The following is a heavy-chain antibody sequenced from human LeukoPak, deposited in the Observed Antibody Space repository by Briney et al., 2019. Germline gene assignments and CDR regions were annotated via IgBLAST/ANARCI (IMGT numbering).Heavy chain of an antibody. J-gene: IGHJ6*03. CDR1: GFTFDDYG. CDR3: ARSTAKLTGYYNYMDV. D-gene: IGHD3-9*01. V-gene: IGHV3-20*04. Sequence: RPGGSLRLSCAASGFTFDDYGMSWVRQAPGKGPEWVSGINWNGGSTGYADSVKGRFTISRDNAKNSLYLQMNSLRAEDTALYYCARSTAKLTGYYNYMDVWGKGTTVTVSS. CDR2: INWNGGST.